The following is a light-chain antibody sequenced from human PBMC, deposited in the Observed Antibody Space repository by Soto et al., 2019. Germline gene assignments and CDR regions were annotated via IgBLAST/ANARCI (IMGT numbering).Light chain of an antibody. CDR3: QQYGSSRFT. CDR1: QSVSSGY. V-gene: IGKV3-20*01. Sequence: EIVLTQSPGTLSLSPGERATLSCRASQSVSSGYLAWNQQKPGQAPRLLIYGASSRATGIPDRFSGSGSGTDFTLTISRLEPEDFAVYYCQQYGSSRFTFGPGTKVDIK. J-gene: IGKJ3*01. CDR2: GAS.